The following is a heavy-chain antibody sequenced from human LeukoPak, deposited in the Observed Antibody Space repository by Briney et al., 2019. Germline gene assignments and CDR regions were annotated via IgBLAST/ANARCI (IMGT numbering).Heavy chain of an antibody. CDR1: VGSISSSSYY. CDR2: IYYGGNT. V-gene: IGHV4-39*01. CDR3: ARHLPRSGVLVY. Sequence: SETLDLTCTAPVGSISSSSYYWGWIRQPPGKGLARTGSIYYGGNTYYNPSLESRVTISVDTSKTQCFRKLSALTAADTAVYYRARHLPRSGVLVYWGQGTLGTVSS. D-gene: IGHD2-15*01. J-gene: IGHJ4*02.